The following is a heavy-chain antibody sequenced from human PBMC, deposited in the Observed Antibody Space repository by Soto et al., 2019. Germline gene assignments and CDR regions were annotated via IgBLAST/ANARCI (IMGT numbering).Heavy chain of an antibody. CDR2: IYWDDDK. D-gene: IGHD4-17*01. CDR3: AHYRICGDYMDYFDS. CDR1: GFSLSTSRGG. Sequence: QITVKESGPTLVKPTQTLTLTCTFSGFSLSTSRGGVGWIRQPPGKALEWLALIYWDDDKRYSPSLKTRLTITKDTYKNQVVLTMTNMDPVYTATYYCAHYRICGDYMDYFDSWGQGTLVTVSS. V-gene: IGHV2-5*02. J-gene: IGHJ4*02.